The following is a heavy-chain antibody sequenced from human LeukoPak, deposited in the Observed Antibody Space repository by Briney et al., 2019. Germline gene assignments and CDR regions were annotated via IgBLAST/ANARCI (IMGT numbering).Heavy chain of an antibody. D-gene: IGHD6-13*01. V-gene: IGHV1-69*13. CDR1: GGTFSSYA. J-gene: IGHJ5*02. CDR2: IIPIFGTA. Sequence: SVKVSCKASGGTFSSYAISWVRQAPGQGLEWMGGIIPIFGTANYAQKFQGRVTITADESTSTAYMELSSLRSEDTAVYYCARGSSAGIAAAGTGWFDPWGQGTLVTVSS. CDR3: ARGSSAGIAAAGTGWFDP.